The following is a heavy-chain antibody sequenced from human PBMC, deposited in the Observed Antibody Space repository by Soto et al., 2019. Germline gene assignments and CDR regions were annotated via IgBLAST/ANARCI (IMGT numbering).Heavy chain of an antibody. CDR1: GFSLSTSGVG. J-gene: IGHJ4*02. D-gene: IGHD7-27*01. Sequence: QITLKESGPPLVKPTQTLTLTCTFSGFSLSTSGVGVGWIRQPPRNALEWLALIYWDDDKRYSPSLKSRLTSTQDSSKNPVVLTMTNMDPVDTAPYYCAHSLIPNWGARGAFDYWGQGTLVTVSS. V-gene: IGHV2-5*02. CDR3: AHSLIPNWGARGAFDY. CDR2: IYWDDDK.